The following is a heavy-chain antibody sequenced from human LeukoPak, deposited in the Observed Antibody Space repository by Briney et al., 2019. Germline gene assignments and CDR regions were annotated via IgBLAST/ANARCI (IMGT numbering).Heavy chain of an antibody. V-gene: IGHV3-30-3*01. D-gene: IGHD1-1*01. CDR1: GFTFSSYA. J-gene: IGHJ4*02. Sequence: GGSLRLSCAASGFTFSSYAMHWVRQAPGKGLEWVAVISYDGSNKYYADSVKGRFTISRDNSKNTLYLQMNSLRAEDTAVYYCAREERWNGGVGRCFDYWGQGTLVTVSS. CDR3: AREERWNGGVGRCFDY. CDR2: ISYDGSNK.